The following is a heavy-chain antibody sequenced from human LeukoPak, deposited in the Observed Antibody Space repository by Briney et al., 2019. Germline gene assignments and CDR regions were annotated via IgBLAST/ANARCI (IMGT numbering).Heavy chain of an antibody. J-gene: IGHJ1*01. V-gene: IGHV3-48*03. CDR1: GFTFSSYE. CDR2: ISSSGNTV. Sequence: GGSLRRSCAVSGFTFSSYEMNWVRQAPGKGLEWVSYISSSGNTVYYPDSVKGRFTISRDNAKNSLYLQMNSLRGEDTAVYYCARGGAVAGLYWGQGTLVTVSS. CDR3: ARGGAVAGLY. D-gene: IGHD6-19*01.